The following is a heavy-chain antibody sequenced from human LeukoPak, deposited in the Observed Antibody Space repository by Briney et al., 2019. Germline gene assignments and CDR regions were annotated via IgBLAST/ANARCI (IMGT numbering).Heavy chain of an antibody. D-gene: IGHD5-24*01. Sequence: ASVKVSCKASGYTFTGYYMHWVRQAPGQGLEWMGRINPNSGGTNYAQKFQGRVTMTRDTSISTAYMERSRLRAADTDVYYCARGDLRWLQVSGGAAFDIWGQGTMVTASS. CDR2: INPNSGGT. J-gene: IGHJ3*02. CDR1: GYTFTGYY. CDR3: ARGDLRWLQVSGGAAFDI. V-gene: IGHV1-2*05.